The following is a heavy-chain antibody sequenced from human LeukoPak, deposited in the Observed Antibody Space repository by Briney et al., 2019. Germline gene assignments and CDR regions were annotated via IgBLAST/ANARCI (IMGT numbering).Heavy chain of an antibody. J-gene: IGHJ4*02. D-gene: IGHD3-10*01. CDR3: ASGRLGYYGSGSYYNPQFDY. V-gene: IGHV4-39*07. Sequence: SETLSLTCTVSGGSISSSSYYWGWIRQPPGKGLEWIGSIYYSGSTYYNPSLKSRVTISVDTSKNQFSLKLSSVTAADTAVYYCASGRLGYYGSGSYYNPQFDYWGQGTLVTVSS. CDR1: GGSISSSSYY. CDR2: IYYSGST.